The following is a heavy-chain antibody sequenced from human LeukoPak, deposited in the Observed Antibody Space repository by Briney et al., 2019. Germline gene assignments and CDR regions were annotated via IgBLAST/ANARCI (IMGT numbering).Heavy chain of an antibody. CDR1: GYTFTDYY. V-gene: IGHV1-2*02. CDR2: ITPNSGNT. Sequence: SSVKVSCKTSGYTFTDYYIHWIRQAPGQGLEWMGWITPNSGNTNYAQKFHGRVTKTRDTSISTASLEVRSLTSDDTAVYYCARLEGIGYRGSWLDPWGQASLVTVSS. CDR3: ARLEGIGYRGSWLDP. D-gene: IGHD3-22*01. J-gene: IGHJ5*02.